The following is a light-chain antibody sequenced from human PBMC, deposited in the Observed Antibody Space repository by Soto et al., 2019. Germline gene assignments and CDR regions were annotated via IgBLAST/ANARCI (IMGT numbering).Light chain of an antibody. CDR3: QQYGSPWT. J-gene: IGKJ2*02. CDR1: QSVSSSH. CDR2: GSS. Sequence: EIVLTQSPGTLSLSPGERATLSCRASQSVSSSHLAWYQQKPGQAPRLLIYGSSSRATGIPDRFSGSGSGTDFTLTINRLEPEDFAVYYCQQYGSPWTFGQGTKLEIE. V-gene: IGKV3-20*01.